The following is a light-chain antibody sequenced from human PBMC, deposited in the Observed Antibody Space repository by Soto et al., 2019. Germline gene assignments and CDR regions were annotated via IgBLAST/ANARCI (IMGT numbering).Light chain of an antibody. CDR2: EVT. V-gene: IGLV2-8*01. J-gene: IGLJ3*02. Sequence: QSALTQPPSASGSPGQSVTISCTGTSSDDGAYNYVSWYQQYPGKAPKLMIYEVTKRPSGVPDRFSGSKSGNTASLTVSGLQAEDEADYYCTSYVGNDIWVFGGGTQLTVL. CDR3: TSYVGNDIWV. CDR1: SSDDGAYNY.